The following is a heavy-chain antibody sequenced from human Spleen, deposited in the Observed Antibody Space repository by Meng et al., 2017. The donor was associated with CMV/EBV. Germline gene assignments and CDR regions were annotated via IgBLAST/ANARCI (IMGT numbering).Heavy chain of an antibody. V-gene: IGHV4-61*01. CDR2: IYYSGST. J-gene: IGHJ6*02. CDR3: ARDRLSPYYDSGSASFATTHGVDV. Sequence: SETLSLTCTVSGGSVSSGSYYWSWIRQPPGKGLEWIGYIYYSGSTNYNPSLKSRVTISVDTSKRQFSLKLSSVTAADTAVYYCARDRLSPYYDSGSASFATTHGVDVWGQGTTVTVSS. CDR1: GGSVSSGSYY. D-gene: IGHD3-3*01.